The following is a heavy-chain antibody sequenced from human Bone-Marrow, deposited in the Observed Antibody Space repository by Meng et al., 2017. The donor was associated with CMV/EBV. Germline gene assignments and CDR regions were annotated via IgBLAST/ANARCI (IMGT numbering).Heavy chain of an antibody. J-gene: IGHJ6*02. CDR2: IVVGSGNT. CDR3: AADRSRFWSGYYRDGMDV. Sequence: SVKVSCKASGFTFTSSAVQWVRQARGQRLEWIGWIVVGSGNTNYAQKFQERVTITRDMSTSTAYMELSGLRSEDTAVYYCAADRSRFWSGYYRDGMDVWGQGTTVTVSS. V-gene: IGHV1-58*01. D-gene: IGHD3-3*01. CDR1: GFTFTSSA.